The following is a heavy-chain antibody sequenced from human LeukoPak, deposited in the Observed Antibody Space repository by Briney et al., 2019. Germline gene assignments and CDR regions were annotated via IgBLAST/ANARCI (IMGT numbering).Heavy chain of an antibody. V-gene: IGHV1-18*01. CDR3: ARDQNWASYYFDS. CDR1: GYSFTTYG. Sequence: ASVKVSCKPSGYSFTTYGISWVRQAPGQGLEWMGWISPHNGATNYAQKLQGRVTMTTDTSTSTAYMELRSLRSDDTAIYYCARDQNWASYYFDSWGQGTLVTVSS. J-gene: IGHJ4*02. D-gene: IGHD7-27*01. CDR2: ISPHNGAT.